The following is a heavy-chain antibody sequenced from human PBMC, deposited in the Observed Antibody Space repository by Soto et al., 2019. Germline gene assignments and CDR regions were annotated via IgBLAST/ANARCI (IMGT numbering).Heavy chain of an antibody. D-gene: IGHD3-22*01. CDR3: ARDLAMIVVVPDAFDI. CDR2: ISSSSSYI. J-gene: IGHJ3*02. V-gene: IGHV3-21*01. Sequence: GGSLRLSCAASGFTFSSYSMNWVRQAPGKGLEWVSSISSSSSYIYYADSVKGRFTISRDKAKNSLYLQMNSLRAEDTAVYYCARDLAMIVVVPDAFDIWGQGTMVTVSS. CDR1: GFTFSSYS.